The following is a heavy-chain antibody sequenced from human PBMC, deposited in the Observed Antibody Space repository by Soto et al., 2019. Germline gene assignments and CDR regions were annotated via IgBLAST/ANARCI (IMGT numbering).Heavy chain of an antibody. CDR3: TRDRVGGGYDFWSGPSDY. D-gene: IGHD3-3*01. Sequence: SVKVSCKASGGTFSSYTISWVRQAPGQGLEWMGRIIPILGIANYAQKLQGRVTITADKSTSTANMELSSLRSENTSVYYCTRDRVGGGYDFWSGPSDYWGQGTLVTVSS. V-gene: IGHV1-69*04. J-gene: IGHJ4*02. CDR2: IIPILGIA. CDR1: GGTFSSYT.